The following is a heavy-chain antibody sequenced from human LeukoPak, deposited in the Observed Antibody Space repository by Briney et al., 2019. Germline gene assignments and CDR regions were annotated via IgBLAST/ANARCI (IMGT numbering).Heavy chain of an antibody. V-gene: IGHV3-74*01. CDR3: ARPGEWNLPTGLNWFDP. J-gene: IGHJ5*02. D-gene: IGHD3-10*01. Sequence: PGGSLRLSCAASGFTFSSSWMHWVRQAPGKGLVWVSRINSDGSSTSYADSVKGRFTISRDNAKNTLYLQMNSLRAEDTAVYYCARPGEWNLPTGLNWFDPWGQGTLVTASS. CDR1: GFTFSSSW. CDR2: INSDGSST.